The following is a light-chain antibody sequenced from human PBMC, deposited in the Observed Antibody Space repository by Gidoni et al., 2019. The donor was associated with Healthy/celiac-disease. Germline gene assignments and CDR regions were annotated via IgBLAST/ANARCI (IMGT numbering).Light chain of an antibody. CDR2: DVS. V-gene: IGLV2-14*03. CDR1: SSYVGGYNY. Sequence: QSALTQPASVSGSPGQSITISCTGTSSYVGGYNYVSWYQQHPGNAPKLMIYDVSNRPSGVSKRFSGSKSGNTASLTISGLQAEDEADYYCSSYTSSSTDVVFGGGTKLTVL. CDR3: SSYTSSSTDVV. J-gene: IGLJ2*01.